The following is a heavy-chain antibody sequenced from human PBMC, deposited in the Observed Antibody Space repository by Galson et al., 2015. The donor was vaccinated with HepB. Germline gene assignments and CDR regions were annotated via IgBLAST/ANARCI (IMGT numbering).Heavy chain of an antibody. CDR1: GGTFSSYA. V-gene: IGHV1-69*13. CDR3: ARDRGDNDGFEY. D-gene: IGHD2-21*02. CDR2: IIPIVATS. Sequence: SVKVSCKASGGTFSSYAINWVRRAPGQGLEWMGGIIPIVATSNYAQKFQGRVTITADESTSTVYMELSSLRYEDTAMYYCARDRGDNDGFEYWGQGTLVTVSS. J-gene: IGHJ4*02.